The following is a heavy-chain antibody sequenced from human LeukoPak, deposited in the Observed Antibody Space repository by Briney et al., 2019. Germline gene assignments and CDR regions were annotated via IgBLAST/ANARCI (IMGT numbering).Heavy chain of an antibody. CDR1: GFTLSGSA. J-gene: IGHJ4*02. Sequence: GGSLRLSCAASGFTLSGSALHWVRQASGKGLEWVGRIRSTVNSFATAYAASVKGRFTISRDDSKNTAYLQMDSLKTEDTAVYYCASLLVAGVASVDYWGQGTLVTVSS. CDR3: ASLLVAGVASVDY. D-gene: IGHD6-19*01. V-gene: IGHV3-73*01. CDR2: IRSTVNSFAT.